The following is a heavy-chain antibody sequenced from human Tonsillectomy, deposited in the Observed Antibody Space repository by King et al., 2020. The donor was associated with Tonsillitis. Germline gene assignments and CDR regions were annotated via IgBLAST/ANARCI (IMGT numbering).Heavy chain of an antibody. D-gene: IGHD3-22*01. CDR3: ARVQYYYDSSGYYLHWYFDL. CDR2: IYYSGST. Sequence: VQLQESGPGLVKPSETLSLTCTVSGGSISSYYWSWIRQPPGKGLEWIGYIYYSGSTNYNPSLKSRFTISVDTSKNQFSLKLSSVTAADTAVYYCARVQYYYDSSGYYLHWYFDLWGRGTLVTVSS. J-gene: IGHJ2*01. V-gene: IGHV4-59*01. CDR1: GGSISSYY.